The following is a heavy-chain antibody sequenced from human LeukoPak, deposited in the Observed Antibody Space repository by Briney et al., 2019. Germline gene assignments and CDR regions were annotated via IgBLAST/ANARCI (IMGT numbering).Heavy chain of an antibody. CDR3: AKPWGSRIQYFDY. Sequence: GGSLRLSCAASGFTFSSYAMSWVRQAPGKGLEWVSAISGSGGSTYYADSVKGRFTISRDNSKNTLYLQMNSLRAENTAVYYCAKPWGSRIQYFDYWGQGTLVTVSS. J-gene: IGHJ4*02. D-gene: IGHD7-27*01. V-gene: IGHV3-23*01. CDR1: GFTFSSYA. CDR2: ISGSGGST.